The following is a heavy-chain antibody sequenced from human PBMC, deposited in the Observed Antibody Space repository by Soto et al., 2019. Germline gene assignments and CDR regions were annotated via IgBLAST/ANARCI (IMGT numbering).Heavy chain of an antibody. CDR3: ARDQRGFGDSSNEYYYYGMDV. CDR1: GFTVSSNY. V-gene: IGHV3-53*01. D-gene: IGHD3-10*01. Sequence: ESGGGLIQPGGSLRLSCAASGFTVSSNYMSWVRQAPGKGLEWVSVIYSGGSTYYADSVKGRFTISRDNSKNKLYLQMNSLRAEDTGVYYSARDQRGFGDSSNEYYYYGMDVWGHGTTVTVSS. J-gene: IGHJ6*02. CDR2: IYSGGST.